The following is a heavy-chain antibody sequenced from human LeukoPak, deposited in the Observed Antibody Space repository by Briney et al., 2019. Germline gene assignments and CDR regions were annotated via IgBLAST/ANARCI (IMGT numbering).Heavy chain of an antibody. V-gene: IGHV3-23*01. D-gene: IGHD6-13*01. CDR2: ISGSGGST. CDR1: GLTFSSYA. J-gene: IGHJ4*02. Sequence: GGSLRLSCAASGLTFSSYAMSWVRQAPGKGLEWVSAISGSGGSTYYADSVKGRFTISRDNAKNSLYLQMNSLRAEDTALYYCARDNGYSSSCSDYWGQGTLVTVSS. CDR3: ARDNGYSSSCSDY.